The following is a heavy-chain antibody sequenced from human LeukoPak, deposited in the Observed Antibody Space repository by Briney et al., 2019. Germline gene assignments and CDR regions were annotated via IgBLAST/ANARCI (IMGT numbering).Heavy chain of an antibody. V-gene: IGHV4-4*07. D-gene: IGHD3-3*01. J-gene: IGHJ5*02. CDR1: GGSISSYY. CDR2: IYTSGST. Sequence: SETLSLTCTVSGGSISSYYWSWIRQPAGKGLEWIGRIYTSGSTNYNPSLKSRVSMSVDTSKNQFSLKLSSVTAADTAVYYCARDIGYYDFWSGYYYWFDPWGQGTLVTVSS. CDR3: ARDIGYYDFWSGYYYWFDP.